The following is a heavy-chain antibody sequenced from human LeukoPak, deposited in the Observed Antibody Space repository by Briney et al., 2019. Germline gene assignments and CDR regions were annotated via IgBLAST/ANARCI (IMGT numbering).Heavy chain of an antibody. D-gene: IGHD4-17*01. CDR1: GFTFSSYW. Sequence: GGSLRLSCAASGFTFSSYWMHWVRHAPGKGLVWVSRISNGGSSTIYADSVKGRFTISRDNAKNTLYLQMNSLRTEDTAVYYCAREMTTVTNVDYWGQGTLVTVSS. V-gene: IGHV3-74*01. CDR2: ISNGGSST. CDR3: AREMTTVTNVDY. J-gene: IGHJ4*02.